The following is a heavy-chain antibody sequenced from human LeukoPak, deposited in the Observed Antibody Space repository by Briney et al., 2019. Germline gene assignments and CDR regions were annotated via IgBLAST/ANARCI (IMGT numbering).Heavy chain of an antibody. J-gene: IGHJ4*02. CDR2: INHSGST. V-gene: IGHV4-34*01. Sequence: NPSETLSLTCAAYGGSFSGYYWSWLRQPPGKGLEWIGEINHSGSTNYNPSLKSRVTISVDTSKNQFSLKLSSVTAADTAVYYCASLAAAGDFDYWGQGTLVTVSS. CDR1: GGSFSGYY. D-gene: IGHD6-13*01. CDR3: ASLAAAGDFDY.